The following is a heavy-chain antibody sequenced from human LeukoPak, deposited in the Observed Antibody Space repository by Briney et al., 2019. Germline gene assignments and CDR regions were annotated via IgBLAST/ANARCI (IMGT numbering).Heavy chain of an antibody. CDR3: AKALSQQWLVQGLGY. CDR1: GFTFSSYG. J-gene: IGHJ4*02. Sequence: GGSLRLSCAASGFTFSSYGMHWVRQAPGKGLEWVAVISYDGSNKYYADSVKGRFTISRDNSKNTLYLQMNSLRADDTAVYYCAKALSQQWLVQGLGYWGQGTLVTVSS. CDR2: ISYDGSNK. D-gene: IGHD6-19*01. V-gene: IGHV3-30*18.